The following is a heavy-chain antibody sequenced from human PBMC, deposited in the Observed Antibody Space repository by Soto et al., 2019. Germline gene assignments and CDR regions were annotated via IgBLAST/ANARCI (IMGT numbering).Heavy chain of an antibody. J-gene: IGHJ6*02. D-gene: IGHD6-13*01. V-gene: IGHV3-33*06. Sequence: HPGGSLRLSCAASGFTFSSYGMHWVRQAPGKGLEWVAVIWDDGSNKYYADSVKGRFTISRDNSQNTLYLQMNSLRVDDTAVYYCAKTLLVGSHYYYSMDVWGQGTTVTVSS. CDR3: AKTLLVGSHYYYSMDV. CDR2: IWDDGSNK. CDR1: GFTFSSYG.